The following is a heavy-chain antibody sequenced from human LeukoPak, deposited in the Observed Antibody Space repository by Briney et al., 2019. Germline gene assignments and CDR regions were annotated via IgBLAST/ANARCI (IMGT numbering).Heavy chain of an antibody. CDR3: ARGPDWGYYMDV. CDR1: GYSISSGYY. D-gene: IGHD3-9*01. Sequence: PSETLSLTCTVSGYSISSGYYWGWIRQPPGKGLEWIGTIRHSGTTYYNPSLKSRVTISIDTSKNQFSLRLTSVTAADTAVYYCARGPDWGYYMDVWGKGTTVTVSS. V-gene: IGHV4-38-2*02. CDR2: IRHSGTT. J-gene: IGHJ6*03.